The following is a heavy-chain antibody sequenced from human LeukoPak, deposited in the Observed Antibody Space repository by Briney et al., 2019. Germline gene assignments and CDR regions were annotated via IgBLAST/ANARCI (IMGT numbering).Heavy chain of an antibody. CDR2: LNTGGNST. CDR1: GFNFSNYW. CDR3: TREGAYDSGTYGAGDY. D-gene: IGHD3-10*01. Sequence: GGSLRLSCTASGFNFSNYWMHWVRQAPGKGLVWVSRLNTGGNSTIYADSVKGRFIISRDNAKSTLYLQMNSLRADDTGVYYCTREGAYDSGTYGAGDYLGQGTLVTVSS. V-gene: IGHV3-74*01. J-gene: IGHJ4*02.